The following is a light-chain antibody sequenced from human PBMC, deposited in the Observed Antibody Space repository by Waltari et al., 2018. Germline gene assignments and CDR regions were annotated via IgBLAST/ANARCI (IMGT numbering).Light chain of an antibody. V-gene: IGLV3-19*01. CDR1: GLRTFY. CDR2: DEN. Sequence: SSELTQEPAVSVALGQTVRITCQGGGLRTFYANWYQRKPGQAPLLVIYDENNRPSGIPDRFAGSRSGNTASLTISGAQAEDEADYYCNTRDISGDHLVFGSGTKVTVL. CDR3: NTRDISGDHLV. J-gene: IGLJ1*01.